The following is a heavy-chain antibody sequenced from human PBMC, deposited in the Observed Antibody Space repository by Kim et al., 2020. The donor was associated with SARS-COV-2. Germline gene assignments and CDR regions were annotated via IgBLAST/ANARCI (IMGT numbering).Heavy chain of an antibody. CDR1: GFTFSRYA. CDR3: VRDANRGYSYGWTYYYYGMDV. CDR2: ISYDGSNK. J-gene: IGHJ6*02. V-gene: IGHV3-30*04. D-gene: IGHD5-18*01. Sequence: GGSLRLSCAASGFTFSRYAMHWVRQAPGKGLEWVAVISYDGSNKNYADSVKGRFTISRDSSKNTLYLQMNSLRAEDTAVYYCVRDANRGYSYGWTYYYYGMDVWGQGTTVTVSS.